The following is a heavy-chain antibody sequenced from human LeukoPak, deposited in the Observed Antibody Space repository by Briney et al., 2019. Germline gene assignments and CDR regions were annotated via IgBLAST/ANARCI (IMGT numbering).Heavy chain of an antibody. V-gene: IGHV3-48*03. Sequence: GGSLRLSCAASGFTFSSYEMNWVRQAPGKGLEWVSYISTSGSTIYYADSVKGRFTISRDNAKNSLYLQTNSLRAEDTAVYYCARDFVGIDYWGQGTLVTVSS. CDR3: ARDFVGIDY. D-gene: IGHD2-21*01. J-gene: IGHJ4*02. CDR2: ISTSGSTI. CDR1: GFTFSSYE.